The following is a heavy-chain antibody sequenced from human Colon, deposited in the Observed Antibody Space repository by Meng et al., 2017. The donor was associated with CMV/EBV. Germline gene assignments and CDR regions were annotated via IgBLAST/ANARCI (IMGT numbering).Heavy chain of an antibody. CDR3: AKYIVVVPAAIKLTYYYGMDV. Sequence: GGSLRLSCAASGFTFSSYAMSWVRQAPGKGLEWVSAISGSGGSTYYADSVKGRFTISRDNSKNTLYLQMNSLRAEDTAVYNCAKYIVVVPAAIKLTYYYGMDVWGQGTTVTVSS. J-gene: IGHJ6*02. D-gene: IGHD2-2*02. CDR1: GFTFSSYA. V-gene: IGHV3-23*01. CDR2: ISGSGGST.